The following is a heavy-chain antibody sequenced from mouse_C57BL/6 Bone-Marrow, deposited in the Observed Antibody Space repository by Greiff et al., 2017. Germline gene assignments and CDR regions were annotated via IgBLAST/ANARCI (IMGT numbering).Heavy chain of an antibody. J-gene: IGHJ2*01. CDR1: GYTFTDYY. CDR2: INPNNGGT. Sequence: EVQLQQSGPELVKPGASVKISCKASGYTFTDYYMNWVKQSPGKSLEWIGDINPNNGGTSYNQKFKGKATMTVDKSSSPAYMELRSLTSEDSAVYYCARNGDFDYWGQGTTLTVSS. V-gene: IGHV1-26*01. CDR3: ARNGDFDY.